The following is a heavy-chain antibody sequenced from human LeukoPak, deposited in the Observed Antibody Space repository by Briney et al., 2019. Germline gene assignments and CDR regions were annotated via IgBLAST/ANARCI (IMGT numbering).Heavy chain of an antibody. J-gene: IGHJ4*02. CDR2: ISWNSGSI. V-gene: IGHV3-9*01. CDR1: GGTFDDYY. Sequence: GGSLTLSCTVSGGTFDDYYMRWIRQAPEKGLEWVSGISWNSGSIGYADSEKGRFTISRDNAKNSLYLQMNCLRADDTALYDWAVDLCARSSDGYLGSDYWVQGTLVTVSS. D-gene: IGHD5-18*01. CDR3: AVDLCARSSDGYLGSDY.